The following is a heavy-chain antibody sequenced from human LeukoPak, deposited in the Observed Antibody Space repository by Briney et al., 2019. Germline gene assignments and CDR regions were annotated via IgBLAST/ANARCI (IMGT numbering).Heavy chain of an antibody. CDR3: AKVSNYYGSGSIDY. CDR2: ISYDGSNN. D-gene: IGHD3-10*01. V-gene: IGHV3-30*18. CDR1: GFTFSSYG. Sequence: PGGSLRLSCAASGFTFSSYGMHWVRQAPGKGLEWVAFISYDGSNNYYADSVKGRFTISRDNSKNTLYLQMNILRAEDTAVYYCAKVSNYYGSGSIDYWGQGTLVTVSS. J-gene: IGHJ4*02.